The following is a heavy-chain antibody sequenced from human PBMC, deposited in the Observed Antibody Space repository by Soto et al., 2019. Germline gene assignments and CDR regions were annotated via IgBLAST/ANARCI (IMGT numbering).Heavy chain of an antibody. CDR1: GRSINSYY. CDR2: IYDSGIT. J-gene: IGHJ4*02. D-gene: IGHD3-22*01. Sequence: SETLSLTCNVSGRSINSYYWSWVRQPPGKGLEWIGYIYDSGITSYNPSLKSRVTMSADTSKNQFSLKLTSVTGADTAVYYCARTYDSNGYANEFDSWGQGILVTVFS. CDR3: ARTYDSNGYANEFDS. V-gene: IGHV4-59*01.